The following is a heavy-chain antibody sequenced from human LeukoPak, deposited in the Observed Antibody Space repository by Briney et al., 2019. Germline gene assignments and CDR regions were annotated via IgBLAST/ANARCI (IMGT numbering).Heavy chain of an antibody. CDR2: IYWDDDE. J-gene: IGHJ4*02. CDR1: GFSLSTSGVG. V-gene: IGHV2-5*02. D-gene: IGHD6-13*01. CDR3: ARVVGSSWYLD. Sequence: SGPTLVNPTQTLTLTCTFSGFSLSTSGVGVGWIRQPPGKALEWLALIYWDDDERYSPSLKSGLTITKDTSKNQVVLTMTDMDPVDTATYYCARVVGSSWYLDWGQGTLVTVSS.